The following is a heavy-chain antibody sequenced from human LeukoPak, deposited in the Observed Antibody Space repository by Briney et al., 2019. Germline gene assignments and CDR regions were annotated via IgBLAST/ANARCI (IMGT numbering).Heavy chain of an antibody. CDR1: GVSISSSYW. Sequence: SETLSLTCAVSGVSISSSYWWSGVRQPPGKGLEWIGEIYHSGSSNYNPSLKSRVTTSVDTSKNQFSLKLSSVTAADTAVYYCAITPGPYDSSRNYYPFDYWGQGTLVTVSS. V-gene: IGHV4-4*02. CDR3: AITPGPYDSSRNYYPFDY. D-gene: IGHD3-22*01. J-gene: IGHJ4*02. CDR2: IYHSGSS.